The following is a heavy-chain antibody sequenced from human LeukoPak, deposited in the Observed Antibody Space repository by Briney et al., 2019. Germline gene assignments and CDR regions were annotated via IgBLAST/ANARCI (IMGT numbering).Heavy chain of an antibody. V-gene: IGHV1-46*01. CDR1: GYTFTGYY. CDR2: INSSGGTT. J-gene: IGHJ4*02. CDR3: ARGGWYYFDY. D-gene: IGHD6-19*01. Sequence: ASVKVSCKSSGYTFTGYYMHWVRQAPGQGLEWMGIINSSGGTTSYAQKFQGRVTMTRDTSTSTVYMELSSLRSEDTAVYYCARGGWYYFDYWGQGTLVTVSS.